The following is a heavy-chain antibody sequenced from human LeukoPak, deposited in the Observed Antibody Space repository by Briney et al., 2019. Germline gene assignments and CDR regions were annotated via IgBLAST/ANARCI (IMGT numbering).Heavy chain of an antibody. CDR2: ISGTGVSI. D-gene: IGHD6-19*01. Sequence: PGGSLRLSCAASGFTFSTYAMNWVRQAPGRGLEWVSSISGTGVSISYADSVKGRFTISRDNSENTPSLQMNSLRAEDTAVYFCAKDYSTGLYFNYWGQGTLVTVSS. CDR3: AKDYSTGLYFNY. J-gene: IGHJ4*02. CDR1: GFTFSTYA. V-gene: IGHV3-23*01.